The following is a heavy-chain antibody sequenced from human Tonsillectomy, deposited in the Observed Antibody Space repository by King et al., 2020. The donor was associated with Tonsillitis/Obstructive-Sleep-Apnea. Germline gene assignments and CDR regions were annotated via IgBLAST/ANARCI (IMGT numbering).Heavy chain of an antibody. CDR2: INHSGST. D-gene: IGHD2-2*01. V-gene: IGHV4-34*01. J-gene: IGHJ4*02. CDR1: GGSFSGYY. Sequence: VQLQQWGAGLLKPSETLSLTCAVYGGSFSGYYWSWIRQPPGKGLVWIGEINHSGSTNYNPSLKSRVTISVDTSKNQFSLKLSSVTAADTAVYYCARGGGVVVPAAIYIDYWGQGTLVTVSS. CDR3: ARGGGVVVPAAIYIDY.